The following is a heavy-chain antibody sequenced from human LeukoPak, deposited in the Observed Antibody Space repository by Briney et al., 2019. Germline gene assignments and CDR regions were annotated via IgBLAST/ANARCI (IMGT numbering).Heavy chain of an antibody. CDR1: GFSISSGYY. Sequence: SETLSLTCDVSGFSISSGYYWGWIRQPPGKGLEWIGTLHYSGSTYYNPSLKSRLSISVDTSKNQFSLKLSSVTAADTAVYFCARVVTAVSYFDYWGQGTLVTVSS. V-gene: IGHV4-38-2*01. J-gene: IGHJ4*02. CDR3: ARVVTAVSYFDY. D-gene: IGHD2-21*02. CDR2: LHYSGST.